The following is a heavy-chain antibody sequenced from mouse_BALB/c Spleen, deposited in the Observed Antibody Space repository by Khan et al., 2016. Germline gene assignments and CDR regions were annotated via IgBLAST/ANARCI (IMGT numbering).Heavy chain of an antibody. CDR1: GFTFNTYA. Sequence: EVELVESGGGLVKPKGSLKLSCAASGFTFNTYAMNWVRQAPGKGLEWVARIRSNSNNYATYYADSVKDRFTISRDDSQSMVYLRMNNLKTEGTAMYYCVRHYYGSNWYFDVWGAGTTFTVSS. J-gene: IGHJ1*01. V-gene: IGHV10-1*02. CDR2: IRSNSNNYAT. CDR3: VRHYYGSNWYFDV. D-gene: IGHD1-1*01.